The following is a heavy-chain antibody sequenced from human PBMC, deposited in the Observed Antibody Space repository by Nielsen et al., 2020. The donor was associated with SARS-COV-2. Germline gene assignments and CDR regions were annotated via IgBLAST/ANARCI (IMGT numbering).Heavy chain of an antibody. CDR3: ARGTEVDY. CDR1: GFTFSDYY. J-gene: IGHJ4*02. CDR2: ISSSSTYT. V-gene: IGHV3-11*06. Sequence: GESLKISCAASGFTFSDYYMNWIRQAPGKGLEWVSYISSSSTYTKYADSVKGRFAISRDNAKKSLYLQMNSLRVEDTAVYYCARGTEVDYWGQGTLVTVSS.